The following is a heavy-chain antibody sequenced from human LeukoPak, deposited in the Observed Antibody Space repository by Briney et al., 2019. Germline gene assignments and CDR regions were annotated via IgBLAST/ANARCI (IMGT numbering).Heavy chain of an antibody. Sequence: GASVKVSCKASGGTFSSYGISWVRQAPGQGLEWMGWISAYNGNTNYAQKLQGRVTMTTDTSTSTAYMELRSLRSDDTAVYYCASKMDRIVVVPAASLEDAFDIWGQGTMVTVSS. J-gene: IGHJ3*02. D-gene: IGHD2-2*01. CDR1: GGTFSSYG. V-gene: IGHV1-18*01. CDR2: ISAYNGNT. CDR3: ASKMDRIVVVPAASLEDAFDI.